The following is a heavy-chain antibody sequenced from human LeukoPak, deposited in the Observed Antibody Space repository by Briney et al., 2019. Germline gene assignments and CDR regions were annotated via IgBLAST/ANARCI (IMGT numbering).Heavy chain of an antibody. D-gene: IGHD3-10*01. J-gene: IGHJ3*02. CDR1: GFTFSSYS. CDR2: ISSSSSYI. CDR3: ARGAITMVRGVIRAFDI. Sequence: GGSLRLSCAASGFTFSSYSMNWVRQAPGKGLEWVSSISSSSSYIYYADSVKGRFTISRDNAKNSLYLQMNSLRAEDTAVYYCARGAITMVRGVIRAFDIWGQGTMVTVSS. V-gene: IGHV3-21*01.